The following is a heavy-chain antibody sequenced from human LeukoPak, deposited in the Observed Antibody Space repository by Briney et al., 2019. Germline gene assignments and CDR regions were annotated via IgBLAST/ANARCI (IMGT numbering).Heavy chain of an antibody. Sequence: GGSLRLSCAASGFTFSTYAMSWVRQAPGKGLEWVSAITRRGGSTYYTDSVQGRFTISRDNSKNTLYLQMNRLRAEDTAVYYCARDQRYCSSSSCPWEPFDYWGQGTLVTVSS. D-gene: IGHD2-2*01. V-gene: IGHV3-23*01. J-gene: IGHJ4*02. CDR2: ITRRGGST. CDR3: ARDQRYCSSSSCPWEPFDY. CDR1: GFTFSTYA.